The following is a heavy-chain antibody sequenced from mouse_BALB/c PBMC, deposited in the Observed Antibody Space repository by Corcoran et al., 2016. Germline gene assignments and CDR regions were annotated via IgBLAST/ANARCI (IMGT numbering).Heavy chain of an antibody. D-gene: IGHD1-1*01. CDR3: ARPLLLRGFDY. J-gene: IGHJ2*01. V-gene: IGHV4-1*02. CDR2: INPDSSTI. Sequence: EVKLLESGGGLVQPGGSLKLSCAASGFAFSRYWMSWVRQAPGKGLEWIGEINPDSSTINYTPSLKDKFIISRDNAKNTLYLQMSKVRSEDTALYYGARPLLLRGFDYWGQGTTLTVSS. CDR1: GFAFSRYW.